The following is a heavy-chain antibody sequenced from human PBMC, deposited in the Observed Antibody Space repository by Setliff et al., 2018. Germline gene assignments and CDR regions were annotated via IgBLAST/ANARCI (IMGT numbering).Heavy chain of an antibody. CDR2: LYTSGDT. CDR1: GGSISGHY. Sequence: SCTVSGGSISGHYWTWIRQPAGKGLEWIGRLYTSGDTNYNPSLKSRVSMSLDTSKNQFSLKLSSVTAADTAVYYCARDRVVVLAGRRGFYFDYWGQGTLVTVSS. J-gene: IGHJ4*02. V-gene: IGHV4-4*07. D-gene: IGHD2-15*01. CDR3: ARDRVVVLAGRRGFYFDY.